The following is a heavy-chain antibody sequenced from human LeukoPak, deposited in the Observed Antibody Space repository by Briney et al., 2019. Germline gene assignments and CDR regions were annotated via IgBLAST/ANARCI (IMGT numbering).Heavy chain of an antibody. J-gene: IGHJ6*03. CDR1: GGSISSYY. D-gene: IGHD2-2*03. CDR2: IYYSGST. CDR3: ARVDIVVVPATITYYYYMDV. V-gene: IGHV4-59*01. Sequence: SETLSLTCTVSGGSISSYYWSWIRRPPGKGLEWIGYIYYSGSTNYNPSLKSRVTISVDTSKNQFSLKLSSVTAADTAVYYCARVDIVVVPATITYYYYMDVSRKGTTVTVSS.